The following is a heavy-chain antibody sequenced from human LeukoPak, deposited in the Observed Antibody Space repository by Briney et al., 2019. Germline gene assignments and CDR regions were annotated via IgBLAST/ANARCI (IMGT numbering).Heavy chain of an antibody. CDR3: AKTGNYNWNGFDY. D-gene: IGHD1-20*01. J-gene: IGHJ4*02. Sequence: GGSLRLSCAASRFTFSNYGMHWVRQAPGKGLEWVAIISYDGSNKYYADSVKGRFTISRDNSKNTLYLQMKSLRVEDSAVYYCAKTGNYNWNGFDYWGQGTLVTVSS. V-gene: IGHV3-30*18. CDR2: ISYDGSNK. CDR1: RFTFSNYG.